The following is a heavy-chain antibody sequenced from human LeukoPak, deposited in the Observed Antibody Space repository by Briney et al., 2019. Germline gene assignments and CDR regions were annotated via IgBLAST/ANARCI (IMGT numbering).Heavy chain of an antibody. V-gene: IGHV4-39*07. J-gene: IGHJ5*02. D-gene: IGHD3-16*01. CDR3: AGRGIWYLQIGNWFVP. Sequence: AETLSLTCSISGDSITTNSYWWGWIRQSPGKGLEWIGSIHSSGNSYYNPSLKSRTTNSPDTSKIQYSLSLASVTAADTAVYYCAGRGIWYLQIGNWFVPLGQGILFT. CDR1: GDSITTNSYW. CDR2: IHSSGNS.